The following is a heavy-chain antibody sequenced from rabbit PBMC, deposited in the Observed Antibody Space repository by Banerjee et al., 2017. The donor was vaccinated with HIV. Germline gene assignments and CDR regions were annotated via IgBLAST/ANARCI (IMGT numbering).Heavy chain of an antibody. D-gene: IGHD2-1*01. CDR2: IYAGSSGST. CDR3: ARGYDDYAGDYFNL. Sequence: QSLEESGGDLVKPGASLTLTCTASGFSFSSSYYMCWVRQAPGKGLEWIACIYAGSSGSTYFATWAKGRFTISKTSSTTVTLQMTSLTAADTATYFCARGYDDYAGDYFNLWGPGTLVTVS. V-gene: IGHV1S40*01. CDR1: GFSFSSSYY. J-gene: IGHJ4*01.